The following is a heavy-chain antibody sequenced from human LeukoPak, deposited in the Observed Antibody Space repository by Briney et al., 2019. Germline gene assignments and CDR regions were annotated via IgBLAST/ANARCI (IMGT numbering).Heavy chain of an antibody. CDR1: GYTLTELS. CDR3: ARDGWARFLEWLAPFDY. CDR2: ISAYNGNT. J-gene: IGHJ4*02. Sequence: ASVKVSCKVSGYTLTELSMHWVRQAPGQGLEWMGWISAYNGNTNYAQKLQGRVTMTTDTSTSTAYMELRSLRSDDTAVYYCARDGWARFLEWLAPFDYWGQGTLVTVSS. V-gene: IGHV1-18*01. D-gene: IGHD3-3*01.